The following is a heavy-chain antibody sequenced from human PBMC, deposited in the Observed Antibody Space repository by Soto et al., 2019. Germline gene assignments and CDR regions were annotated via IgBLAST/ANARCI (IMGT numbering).Heavy chain of an antibody. D-gene: IGHD2-2*01. CDR2: INPSGGST. CDR1: GYTFTSYY. CDR3: ARVLQVVPATAEAFDY. J-gene: IGHJ4*02. V-gene: IGHV1-46*01. Sequence: ASVNVSCKASGYTFTSYYMHWVRQAPGQGLEWMGIINPSGGSTSYAQKFQGRVTMTRDTSTSTVYMELSSLRSEDTAVYYCARVLQVVPATAEAFDYWGQGTLVTVSS.